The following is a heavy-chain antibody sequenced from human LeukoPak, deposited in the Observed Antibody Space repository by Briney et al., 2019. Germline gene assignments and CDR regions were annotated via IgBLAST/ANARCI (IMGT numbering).Heavy chain of an antibody. V-gene: IGHV4-39*01. CDR3: ARHGYCSSTSCYPDY. CDR2: IHYSGST. Sequence: SETLSLTCSVSGDSISSSNNYWGWIRQPPGKGLEWIAIIHYSGSTDYNPSLKSRVTISLDTSKNQFSLNLRYVTAADTAMYYCARHGYCSSTSCYPDYWGQGTLVTVSS. D-gene: IGHD2-2*03. J-gene: IGHJ4*02. CDR1: GDSISSSNNY.